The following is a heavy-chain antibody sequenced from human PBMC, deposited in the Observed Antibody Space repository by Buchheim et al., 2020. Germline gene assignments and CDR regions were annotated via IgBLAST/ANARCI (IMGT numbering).Heavy chain of an antibody. CDR3: AKKRSDNWFDP. CDR1: GGSIFTYY. V-gene: IGHV4-59*01. Sequence: QVQLQESGPGLVKPSETLSLTCSVSGGSIFTYYWSWIRQAPGKGLEWIGYMDGSGRSNYNPSLKSLVTISVDTSKHQFPLNLSSVTAADTAIYYCAKKRSDNWFDPWGQGTL. CDR2: MDGSGRS. J-gene: IGHJ5*02.